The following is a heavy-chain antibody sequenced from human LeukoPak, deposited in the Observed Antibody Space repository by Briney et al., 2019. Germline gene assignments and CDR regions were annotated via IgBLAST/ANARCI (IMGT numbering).Heavy chain of an antibody. CDR1: GFTFSSYS. Sequence: GGSLRLSCAASGFTFSSYSMNWVRQAPGKGLEWVSYISSSSTTIYYTDSVKGRFTISRDNAKNSLYLQMDSLRDEDTAVYYCARDFGRGELVGATLNYYYYGMDVWGQGTTVTVSS. CDR3: ARDFGRGELVGATLNYYYYGMDV. D-gene: IGHD1-26*01. J-gene: IGHJ6*02. V-gene: IGHV3-48*02. CDR2: ISSSSTTI.